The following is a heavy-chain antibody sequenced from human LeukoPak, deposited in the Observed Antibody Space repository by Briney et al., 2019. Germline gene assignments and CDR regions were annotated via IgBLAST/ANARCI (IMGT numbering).Heavy chain of an antibody. CDR2: IAVYNGDT. J-gene: IGHJ4*02. V-gene: IGHV1-18*04. D-gene: IGHD6-19*01. CDR3: ARQAGYSTGWYGGYYFDH. CDR1: GYTFTGYY. Sequence: ASVKVSCKTSGYTFTGYYVHWVRQAPGQGPEWMGWIAVYNGDTKFLQKFQGRVTLTTDASTNTAYMELRSLTSDDTAVYYCARQAGYSTGWYGGYYFDHWGQGTPVTVSA.